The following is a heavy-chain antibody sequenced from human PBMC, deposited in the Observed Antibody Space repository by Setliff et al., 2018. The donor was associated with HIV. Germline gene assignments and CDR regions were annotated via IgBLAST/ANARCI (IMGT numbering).Heavy chain of an antibody. Sequence: PSETLSLTCTVSGDSISTDNYHWGWIRQPPGKGLEWIGHTANTDYNPSLKSRVTVSVDTSKNQLSLGLSSVTAADTAVYYCARHAALIKRYYYYYLDVWGKGTTVTVSS. J-gene: IGHJ6*03. D-gene: IGHD5-18*01. V-gene: IGHV4-39*01. CDR3: ARHAALIKRYYYYYLDV. CDR2: TANT. CDR1: GDSISTDNYH.